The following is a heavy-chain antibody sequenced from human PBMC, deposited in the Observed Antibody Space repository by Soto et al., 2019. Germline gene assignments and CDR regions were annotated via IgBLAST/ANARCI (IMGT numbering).Heavy chain of an antibody. CDR1: GFTVSSNY. CDR2: IYSGGST. CDR3: ASSSSRITMVRGFYYMDV. D-gene: IGHD3-10*01. J-gene: IGHJ6*03. Sequence: GGSLRLSCAASGFTVSSNYMSWVRQAPGKGLEWVSVIYSGGSTYYADSVKGRFTISRHNSKNTLYLQMNSLRAEDTAVYYCASSSSRITMVRGFYYMDVWGKGTTVTVSS. V-gene: IGHV3-53*04.